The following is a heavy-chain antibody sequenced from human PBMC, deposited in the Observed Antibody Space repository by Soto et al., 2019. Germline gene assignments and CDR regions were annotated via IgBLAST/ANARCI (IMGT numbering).Heavy chain of an antibody. Sequence: GGSLRLSCAASGFIFSTYDVHWVPQTSGQGLEWFFLIGVASDTNHSGTVNGRFTSSRQNAKNSFFLQMNSLRAGDTAVYYCVRGLPGGFDPWGQGTLVTVSS. CDR1: GFIFSTYD. CDR2: IGVASDT. V-gene: IGHV3-13*01. D-gene: IGHD3-10*01. CDR3: VRGLPGGFDP. J-gene: IGHJ5*02.